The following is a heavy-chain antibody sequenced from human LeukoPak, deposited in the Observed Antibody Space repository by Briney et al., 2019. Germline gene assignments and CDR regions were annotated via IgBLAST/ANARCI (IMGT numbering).Heavy chain of an antibody. CDR3: AKGDRRGSRKDQQAFDY. J-gene: IGHJ4*02. CDR1: GFTFSSYG. D-gene: IGHD6-13*01. V-gene: IGHV3-30*02. Sequence: GGSLRLSCAASGFTFSSYGMHWVRQAPGKGLEWVAFIRYDGSNKYYADSVKGRFTISRDNSKNTLYLQMNSLRAEDTAVYYCAKGDRRGSRKDQQAFDYWGQGTLVTVSS. CDR2: IRYDGSNK.